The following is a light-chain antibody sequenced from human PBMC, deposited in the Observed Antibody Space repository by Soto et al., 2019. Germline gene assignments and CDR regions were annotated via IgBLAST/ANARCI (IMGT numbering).Light chain of an antibody. Sequence: QSVLTQPASVSGSPGQSITISCTGTSSDVVGYNYVSWYQQHPGKAPKLMIYEVSNRPSGVSNRFSGSKSGNTASLTISGLQAEDEADYYCSSYISSSIDYVFGTGTKLTVL. V-gene: IGLV2-14*01. J-gene: IGLJ1*01. CDR2: EVS. CDR3: SSYISSSIDYV. CDR1: SSDVVGYNY.